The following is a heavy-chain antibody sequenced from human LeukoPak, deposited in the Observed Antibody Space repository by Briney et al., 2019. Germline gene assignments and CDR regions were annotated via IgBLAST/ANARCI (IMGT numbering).Heavy chain of an antibody. CDR1: GFTFSSHA. V-gene: IGHV3-23*01. CDR2: ISGSGGGT. D-gene: IGHD1-26*01. Sequence: PGGSLRLSCAASGFTFSSHAMTWVRQAPGRGLEWVSTISGSGGGTYYADSVKGRFTISRDNSKDTLYLQMNSLRAEDTAVYYCARDWSYYFDYWGQGNLVTVSS. J-gene: IGHJ4*02. CDR3: ARDWSYYFDY.